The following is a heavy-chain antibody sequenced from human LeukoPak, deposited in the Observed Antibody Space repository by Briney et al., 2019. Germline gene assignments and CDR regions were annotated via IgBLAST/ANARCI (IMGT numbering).Heavy chain of an antibody. Sequence: GSSVKVSCKASGGTFSSYAISWVRQAPGQGLEWMGRIIPILGIANYAQKFQGRVTITADKSTSTAYMELSSLRSEDTAVYYCARTSRRIAAAGTPFDIWGQGTMVTVSS. J-gene: IGHJ3*02. CDR2: IIPILGIA. CDR3: ARTSRRIAAAGTPFDI. V-gene: IGHV1-69*04. D-gene: IGHD6-13*01. CDR1: GGTFSSYA.